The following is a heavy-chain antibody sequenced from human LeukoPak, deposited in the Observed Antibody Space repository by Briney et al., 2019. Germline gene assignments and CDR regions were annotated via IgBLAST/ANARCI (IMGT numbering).Heavy chain of an antibody. CDR1: GSIISYY. CDR2: VYTSGST. J-gene: IGHJ3*01. Sequence: SETLSLTCTVSGSIISYYWSWIRQPPGKGLGGIGSVYTSGSTNYNPSRKSRVTISVDTSKNQFSLDLSSVTAADSAVYYCARQKCTSASCLTKNAFDVWGQGTMVTVSS. CDR3: ARQKCTSASCLTKNAFDV. V-gene: IGHV4-4*09. D-gene: IGHD2-2*01.